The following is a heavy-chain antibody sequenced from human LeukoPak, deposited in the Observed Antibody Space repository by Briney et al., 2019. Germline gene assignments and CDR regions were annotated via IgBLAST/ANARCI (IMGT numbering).Heavy chain of an antibody. J-gene: IGHJ4*02. CDR3: ARAGSGYYPFDD. CDR1: GGSISSYY. CDR2: VYYSGST. V-gene: IGHV4-59*01. D-gene: IGHD3-22*01. Sequence: NPSETLSLTCTVSGGSISSYYWSWIRQPPGKGLEWIGYVYYSGSTNYNPSLKSRVTISVDTSNNQFSLKLSPVTAADTAVYYCARAGSGYYPFDDWGQGTLVTVSS.